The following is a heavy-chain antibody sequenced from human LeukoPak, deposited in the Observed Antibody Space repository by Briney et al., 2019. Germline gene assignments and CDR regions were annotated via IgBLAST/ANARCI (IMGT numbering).Heavy chain of an antibody. V-gene: IGHV3-30*18. CDR3: AKALSSGWYVFDY. CDR2: ISYEGSNK. J-gene: IGHJ4*02. Sequence: GGSLRLSCAASGFTFSSYGMHWVRQARGKGLEWVAVISYEGSNKYYAVSVKGRFTISRDNSKHTLYLQMNSLRAEDTAVYCCAKALSSGWYVFDYWGQGTLVTVSS. D-gene: IGHD6-19*01. CDR1: GFTFSSYG.